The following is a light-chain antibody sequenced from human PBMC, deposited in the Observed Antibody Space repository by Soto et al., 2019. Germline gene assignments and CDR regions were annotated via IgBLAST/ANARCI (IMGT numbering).Light chain of an antibody. CDR1: QTMSSR. CDR2: SAS. Sequence: DIQMTQSPSTLSVSVGERVTISCRASQTMSSRLAWYQQKPGKAPKILIYSASTMKSGVPARFSGSGSGTEFTLTISRLQPEDFSAYYCQQCDSYSWAFGQGTKVDIK. V-gene: IGKV1-5*03. CDR3: QQCDSYSWA. J-gene: IGKJ1*01.